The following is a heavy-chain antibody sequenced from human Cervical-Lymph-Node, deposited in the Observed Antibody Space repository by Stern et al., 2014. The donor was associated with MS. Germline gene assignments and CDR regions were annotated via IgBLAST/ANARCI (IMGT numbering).Heavy chain of an antibody. Sequence: VQLVQSGAEVKKPGASVKVSCKASGYTFTSYYMHWVRQAPGQGLEWMGIINPSGGSTSYAKKFQGRVTMTRDTSTSTVYMELSSLRSEDTAVYYCARDTGYYGSGSHNRFDPWGQGTLVTVSS. J-gene: IGHJ5*02. D-gene: IGHD3-10*01. CDR2: INPSGGST. CDR1: GYTFTSYY. CDR3: ARDTGYYGSGSHNRFDP. V-gene: IGHV1-46*01.